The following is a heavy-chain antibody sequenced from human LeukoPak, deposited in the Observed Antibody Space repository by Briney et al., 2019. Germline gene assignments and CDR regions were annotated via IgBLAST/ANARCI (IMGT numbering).Heavy chain of an antibody. D-gene: IGHD3-16*01. CDR2: IYYNENS. Sequence: SETLSLTCNVIGDSFTDYYWNWIRQPPGKGLEWIGYIYYNENSNYSPSLKGRVTLSVDTSRNQLSLHLASVTAADTAMYYCARDGGLQSHFDFWGQGILVTVAS. V-gene: IGHV4-59*01. CDR3: ARDGGLQSHFDF. J-gene: IGHJ4*02. CDR1: GDSFTDYY.